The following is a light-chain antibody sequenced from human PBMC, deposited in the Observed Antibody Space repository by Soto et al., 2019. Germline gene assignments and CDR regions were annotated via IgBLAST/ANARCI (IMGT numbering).Light chain of an antibody. Sequence: EIVLTQSPGTLSLSPGEGSTLSCMAIQGIGDTLAWYQHKAGKTPRLLIYDTSTRATGVPTRFSGSRSGAEFTLTINSLQSEDFAVYYCQPYNNWPRTFGGGTKVDIK. J-gene: IGKJ4*01. CDR3: QPYNNWPRT. CDR1: QGIGDT. V-gene: IGKV3-15*01. CDR2: DTS.